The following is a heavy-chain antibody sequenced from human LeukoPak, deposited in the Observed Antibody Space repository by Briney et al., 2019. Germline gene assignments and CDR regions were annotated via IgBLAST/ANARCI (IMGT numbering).Heavy chain of an antibody. D-gene: IGHD2-8*01. CDR3: AKDSCTNGVCYLPDY. V-gene: IGHV3-30*02. CDR2: IRYDGSNK. J-gene: IGHJ4*02. Sequence: PGGSLRLSCAASVFALSADGMHSGRQAPGKGLEWVAFIRYDGSNKYYADSVKGRFTISRDNSKNTLYLQMNSLRAEDTAVYYCAKDSCTNGVCYLPDYWGQGTLVTVSS. CDR1: VFALSADG.